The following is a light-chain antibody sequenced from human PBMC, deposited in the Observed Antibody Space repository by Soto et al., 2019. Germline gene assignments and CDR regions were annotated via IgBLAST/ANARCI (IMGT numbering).Light chain of an antibody. CDR3: QQRNYWQVT. V-gene: IGKV3D-11*02. CDR2: DVS. Sequence: EIRMTQSPATLSVSPGDNATLSCRASQSVSSHVVWYQQKPGQAPRLLISDVSNRATGIPARFSGSGSGTDFTLTISSLEPEDFAIYYCQQRNYWQVTFGQGTRLEIK. J-gene: IGKJ5*01. CDR1: QSVSSH.